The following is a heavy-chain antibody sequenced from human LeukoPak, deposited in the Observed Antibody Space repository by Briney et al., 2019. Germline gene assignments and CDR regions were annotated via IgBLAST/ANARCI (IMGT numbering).Heavy chain of an antibody. J-gene: IGHJ5*02. CDR2: ISPNSGGT. CDR3: ARVRRYCSSTSCYNWFDP. CDR1: GYTFTGYY. D-gene: IGHD2-2*01. V-gene: IGHV1-2*02. Sequence: ASVKVSCKASGYTFTGYYMHWVRQAPGQGLEWMGWISPNSGGTNYAQKFQGRVTMTRDTSISTAYMELSRLRSDDTAVYYCARVRRYCSSTSCYNWFDPWGQGTLVTVSS.